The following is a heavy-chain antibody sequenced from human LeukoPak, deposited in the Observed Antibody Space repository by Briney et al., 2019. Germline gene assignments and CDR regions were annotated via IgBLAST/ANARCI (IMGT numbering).Heavy chain of an antibody. D-gene: IGHD2-21*02. CDR3: AKSAVRGLPVLSN. CDR1: GFTFSTYG. J-gene: IGHJ4*02. V-gene: IGHV3-30*02. CDR2: IRFDGSNK. Sequence: PGGSLRLSCAASGFTFSTYGMHWVRQAPGKGLEWVAFIRFDGSNKFYADSVKGRFTISRDNSKNTLYLQMNSLRGEDTAVYYCAKSAVRGLPVLSNWGQGTLVTVSS.